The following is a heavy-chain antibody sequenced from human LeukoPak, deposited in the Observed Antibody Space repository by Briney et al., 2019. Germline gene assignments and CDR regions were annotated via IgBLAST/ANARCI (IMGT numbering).Heavy chain of an antibody. D-gene: IGHD2-2*01. Sequence: SETLSLTCAVSGGSISSGGYSWSWIRQPPGKGLEWIGYIYHSGSTYYNPSLKSRVTISVDRSKNQFSLKLSSVPAADTAVYYCARGAVPAARANWFDPWGQGTLVTVSS. J-gene: IGHJ5*02. CDR1: GGSISSGGYS. V-gene: IGHV4-30-2*01. CDR2: IYHSGST. CDR3: ARGAVPAARANWFDP.